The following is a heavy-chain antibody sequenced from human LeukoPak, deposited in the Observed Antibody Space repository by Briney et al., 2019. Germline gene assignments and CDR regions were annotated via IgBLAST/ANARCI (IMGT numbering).Heavy chain of an antibody. CDR2: IIPIFGTA. D-gene: IGHD2-2*01. Sequence: SVKVSCKASGGTFSSYAISWVRQAPGQGLEWMGGIIPIFGTANYAQKFQGRVTITADKSTSTAYMELSSLRSEDTAVYYCAREGPIVVVPAALDYWGQGTPVTVSS. V-gene: IGHV1-69*06. CDR3: AREGPIVVVPAALDY. CDR1: GGTFSSYA. J-gene: IGHJ4*02.